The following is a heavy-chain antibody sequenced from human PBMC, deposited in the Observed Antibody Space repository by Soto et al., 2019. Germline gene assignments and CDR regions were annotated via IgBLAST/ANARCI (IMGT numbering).Heavy chain of an antibody. V-gene: IGHV3-48*02. D-gene: IGHD3-22*01. CDR1: GFSFSNNG. J-gene: IGHJ5*02. Sequence: PGGSLRLSCTASGFSFSNNGMNWVRQAPGKGLEWVSYISAGGSSIYYADSVKGRFTISRDNAKDSLYLQMNSLRDEDTAVYYCARDRPYSYDGSVSWGQGTLVTVSS. CDR2: ISAGGSSI. CDR3: ARDRPYSYDGSVS.